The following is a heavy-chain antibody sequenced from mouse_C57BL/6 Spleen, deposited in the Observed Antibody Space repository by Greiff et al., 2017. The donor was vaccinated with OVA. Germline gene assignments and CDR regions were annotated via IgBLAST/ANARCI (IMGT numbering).Heavy chain of an antibody. Sequence: EVQLQQSGPELVKPGASVKISCKASGYTFTDYYMNWVKQSHGKSLEWIGDINPNNGGTSYNQKFKGKATLTVDKSSSTAYMELRSLTSEDSAVYYCARLANWAFYFDYWGQGTTLTVSS. CDR2: INPNNGGT. CDR3: ARLANWAFYFDY. J-gene: IGHJ2*01. V-gene: IGHV1-26*01. CDR1: GYTFTDYY. D-gene: IGHD4-1*01.